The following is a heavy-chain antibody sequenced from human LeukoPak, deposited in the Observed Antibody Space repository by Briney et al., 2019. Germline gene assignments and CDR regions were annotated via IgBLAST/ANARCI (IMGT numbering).Heavy chain of an antibody. V-gene: IGHV4-39*01. CDR1: GGSISSSSYY. J-gene: IGHJ6*03. CDR3: ARHVYNDFCMDV. CDR2: IYYSGST. D-gene: IGHD3-3*01. Sequence: PSETLSLTCTVSGGSISSSSYYWGWIRQPPGKGLEWIGSIYYSGSTYYNPSLKSRVTISVDTSKNQFSLKLSSVTAADTAVYYCARHVYNDFCMDVWGEGTTVTVSS.